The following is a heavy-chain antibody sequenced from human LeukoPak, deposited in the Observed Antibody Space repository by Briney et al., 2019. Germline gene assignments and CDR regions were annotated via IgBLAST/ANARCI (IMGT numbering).Heavy chain of an antibody. J-gene: IGHJ4*02. CDR3: ARVVAGNIDF. V-gene: IGHV3-48*01. CDR2: ISSSSSTI. Sequence: HAGGSLRLSCAASGFTFSTYSMNWVRQAPGKGLEWVSYISSSSSTIYYADSVKGRFTISRDNAKNSLYLQMNSLRAEDTAVYYCARVVAGNIDFWGQGTLVTVSS. D-gene: IGHD6-19*01. CDR1: GFTFSTYS.